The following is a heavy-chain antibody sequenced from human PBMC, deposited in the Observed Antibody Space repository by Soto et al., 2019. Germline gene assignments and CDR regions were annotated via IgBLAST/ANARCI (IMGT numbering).Heavy chain of an antibody. J-gene: IGHJ3*02. CDR2: ISSSSYI. Sequence: GGSLRLSCAASGFTFSSYSMNWVRQAPGKGLEWVSSISSSSYIYYADSVKGRFTISRDNAKNSLYLQMNSLRAEDTAVYYCARDRFGGPIAVAGTAFDIWGQGTMVTVSS. CDR1: GFTFSSYS. CDR3: ARDRFGGPIAVAGTAFDI. V-gene: IGHV3-21*01. D-gene: IGHD6-19*01.